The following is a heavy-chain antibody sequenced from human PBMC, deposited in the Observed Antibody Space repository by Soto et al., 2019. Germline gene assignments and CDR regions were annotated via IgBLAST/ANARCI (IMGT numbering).Heavy chain of an antibody. Sequence: EVQLVESGGGLVQPGGSLRLSCAASGFDFNIAEMNWVRQAPGKGLEWISYISKSSVDIHYADSVKGRFTISRDNAKNSLNLQMNSLRVEDTALYYCAPRKFGSFNIAAFEIWGQGTMVTVSS. CDR2: ISKSSVDI. CDR3: APRKFGSFNIAAFEI. J-gene: IGHJ3*02. CDR1: GFDFNIAE. D-gene: IGHD3-16*01. V-gene: IGHV3-48*03.